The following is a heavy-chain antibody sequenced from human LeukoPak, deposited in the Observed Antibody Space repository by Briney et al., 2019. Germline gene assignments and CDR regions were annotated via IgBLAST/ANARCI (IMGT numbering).Heavy chain of an antibody. J-gene: IGHJ6*03. D-gene: IGHD3-16*01. Sequence: SETLSLTCSVSDDSITMYYWTWIRQPPGKGLEWIGYVDHTGSTNFNPSLNGRVSISRDTTKNLFSLRLRSVTAADTAVYYCARIYGSYYYYYMDVWGKGTTVTISS. CDR2: VDHTGST. CDR3: ARIYGSYYYYYMDV. CDR1: DDSITMYY. V-gene: IGHV4-59*01.